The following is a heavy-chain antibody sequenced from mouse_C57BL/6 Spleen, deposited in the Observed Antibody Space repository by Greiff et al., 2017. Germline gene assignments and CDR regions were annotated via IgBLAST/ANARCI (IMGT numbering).Heavy chain of an antibody. CDR2: ISSGSSTI. J-gene: IGHJ2*01. V-gene: IGHV5-17*01. Sequence: EVQVVESGGGLVKPGGSLKLSCAASGFTFSDYGMHWVRQAPEKGLEWVAYISSGSSTIYYADTVKGRFTISRDNAKNTLFLQMTSLRSEDTAMYYCARRDYSNWDYFDYWGQGTTLTVSS. CDR1: GFTFSDYG. D-gene: IGHD2-5*01. CDR3: ARRDYSNWDYFDY.